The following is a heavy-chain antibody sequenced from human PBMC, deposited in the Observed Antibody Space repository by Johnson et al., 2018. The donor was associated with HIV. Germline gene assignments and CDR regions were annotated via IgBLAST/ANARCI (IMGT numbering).Heavy chain of an antibody. J-gene: IGHJ3*02. V-gene: IGHV3-11*04. D-gene: IGHD1-26*01. CDR2: ISGSGGTI. Sequence: VQLVESGGDLVKAGGSLRLSCAASGSTFSDYYMSWIRQAPGKGLEWVSYISGSGGTIYYADSVKGRFTISRDNAMNSVYLQMHSLRAEDTAVYYCARDLSEGELGHAFDIWGQGTMVTVSS. CDR3: ARDLSEGELGHAFDI. CDR1: GSTFSDYY.